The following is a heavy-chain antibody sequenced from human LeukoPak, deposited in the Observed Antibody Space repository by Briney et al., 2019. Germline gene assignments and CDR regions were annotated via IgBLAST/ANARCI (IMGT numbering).Heavy chain of an antibody. D-gene: IGHD3-3*01. CDR3: ARDLRFLEWLLNDLGMDV. J-gene: IGHJ6*02. V-gene: IGHV1-18*04. Sequence: GASVKVSCKASGYTFTSYYMHWVRQAPGQGLEWMGWISAYNGNTNYAQKLQGRVTMTTDTSTSTAYMELRSLRSDDTAVYYCARDLRFLEWLLNDLGMDVWGQGTTVTVSS. CDR1: GYTFTSYY. CDR2: ISAYNGNT.